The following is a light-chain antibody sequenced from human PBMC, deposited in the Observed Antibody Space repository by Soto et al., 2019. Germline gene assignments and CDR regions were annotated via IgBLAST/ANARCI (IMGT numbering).Light chain of an antibody. Sequence: QSVLTQPPSVSAAPGQMVTISCSGGSSNIEKNYVSWYQQVPKTAPKLVIYDNDKRPSRIPDRFSGSKSGTSATLDITGLQTGDEADYYCATWDNSLRGWVFGGGTKVTVL. V-gene: IGLV1-51*01. CDR3: ATWDNSLRGWV. J-gene: IGLJ3*02. CDR2: DND. CDR1: SSNIEKNY.